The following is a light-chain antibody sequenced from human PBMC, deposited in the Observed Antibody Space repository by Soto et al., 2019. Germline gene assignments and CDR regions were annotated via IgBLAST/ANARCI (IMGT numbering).Light chain of an antibody. Sequence: QSVLTQPPSASGTPGQRVTISCSGSSSNIGSNIVNWYQQSPGTAPKVLIYGNNQRPSGVPDRFSGSKSGTSASLAISGLQYEDELVHYCTGWDESLSDVVFGGGTKQTVL. CDR2: GNN. CDR1: SSNIGSNI. V-gene: IGLV1-44*01. J-gene: IGLJ2*01. CDR3: TGWDESLSDVV.